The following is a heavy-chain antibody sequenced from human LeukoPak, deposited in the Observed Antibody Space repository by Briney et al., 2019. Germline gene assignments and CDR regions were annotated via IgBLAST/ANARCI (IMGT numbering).Heavy chain of an antibody. CDR1: GLTFDDYA. CDR3: ARDQQEGQQLFDY. V-gene: IGHV3-48*01. CDR2: ISSSSSTI. J-gene: IGHJ4*02. D-gene: IGHD6-13*01. Sequence: GGSLRLSCAASGLTFDDYAMHWVRQAPGKGLEWVSYISSSSSTIYYADSVKGRFTISRDNAKNSLYLQMNSLRAEDTAVYYCARDQQEGQQLFDYWGQGTLVTVSS.